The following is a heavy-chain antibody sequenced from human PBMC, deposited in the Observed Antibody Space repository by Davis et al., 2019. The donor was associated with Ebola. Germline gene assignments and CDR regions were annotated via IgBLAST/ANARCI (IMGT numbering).Heavy chain of an antibody. J-gene: IGHJ4*02. CDR1: VYTFTSYG. CDR3: ARDPGVVGATGYFDY. D-gene: IGHD1-26*01. CDR2: NSAYNGNT. Sequence: SVPVSCQASVYTFTSYGLIWVRQASGYGLEWLGWNSAYNGNTNYAQRLQGRVTMTTDTSTSTAYMELRSLRSDDTAVYYCARDPGVVGATGYFDYWGQGTLVTVSS. V-gene: IGHV1-18*01.